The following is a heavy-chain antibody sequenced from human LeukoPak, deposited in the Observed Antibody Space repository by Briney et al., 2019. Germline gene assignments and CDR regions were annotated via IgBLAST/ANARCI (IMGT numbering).Heavy chain of an antibody. Sequence: SETLSLTCTVSGNSISSGDYYWSWIRQPAGKGLEWIGRIYTSGSTTYNPSLKSRVTISGDTSENQFSLRLSPVTAADTAVYYCARKDPGYSGYSDFDYWGQGTLVTVSS. J-gene: IGHJ4*02. D-gene: IGHD5-12*01. V-gene: IGHV4-61*02. CDR2: IYTSGST. CDR3: ARKDPGYSGYSDFDY. CDR1: GNSISSGDYY.